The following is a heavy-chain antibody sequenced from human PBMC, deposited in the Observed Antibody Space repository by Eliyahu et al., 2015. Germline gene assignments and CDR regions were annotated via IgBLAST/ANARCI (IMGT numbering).Heavy chain of an antibody. Sequence: QVQLQQWGAGLLKPSETLSLTCAVYGGSFSGYYWSWIRQPPGKGLEWIGEINHSGSTNYNPSLKSRVTISVDTSKNQFSLKLSSVTAADTAVYYCARLGYIAAAGRSKYFQHWGQGTLVTVSS. CDR3: ARLGYIAAAGRSKYFQH. CDR2: INHSGST. J-gene: IGHJ1*01. CDR1: GGSFSGYY. D-gene: IGHD6-13*01. V-gene: IGHV4-34*01.